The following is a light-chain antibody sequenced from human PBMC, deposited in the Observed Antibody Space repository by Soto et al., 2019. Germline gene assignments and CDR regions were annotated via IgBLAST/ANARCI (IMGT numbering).Light chain of an antibody. V-gene: IGLV2-14*01. CDR1: ISDVGGYNY. CDR3: SSYTSSSTVV. Sequence: QCALTQPASVSGSPGQSITISCTGTISDVGGYNYVSCYQPHPGKAPKLIIYEVSNRPSGASNRFSGSKSGNTASLTISGLQADDEADYYCSSYTSSSTVVFGIGTKVTV. J-gene: IGLJ1*01. CDR2: EVS.